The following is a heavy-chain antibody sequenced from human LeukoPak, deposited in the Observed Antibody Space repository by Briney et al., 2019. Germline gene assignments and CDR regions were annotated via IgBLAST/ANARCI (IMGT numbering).Heavy chain of an antibody. D-gene: IGHD3-22*01. CDR3: TRGWDSSGLNDAFDI. CDR2: MSAYNGNT. Sequence: ASVKVSCKASGYTFTSYGISWVRQAPGQGLKWMGWMSAYNGNTNYAQKLQGRVTMTTDTSTSTAYMELRSLRSDATAVYYCTRGWDSSGLNDAFDIWGQGTMVTVSS. V-gene: IGHV1-18*01. CDR1: GYTFTSYG. J-gene: IGHJ3*02.